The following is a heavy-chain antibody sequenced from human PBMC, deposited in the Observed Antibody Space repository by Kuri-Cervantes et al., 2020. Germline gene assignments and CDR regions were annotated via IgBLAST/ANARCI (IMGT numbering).Heavy chain of an antibody. CDR2: SRSKAYGGTT. V-gene: IGHV3-49*04. Sequence: GGSLRLSCAASGFTFDDYAMHWVRQAPGKGLEWVGFSRSKAYGGTTEYAASLKGRFNISRDDSKSIAYLQMNSLTTEDTAVYYCTRDKLYFDYWGQETLVTVSS. CDR3: TRDKLYFDY. CDR1: GFTFDDYA. J-gene: IGHJ4*02.